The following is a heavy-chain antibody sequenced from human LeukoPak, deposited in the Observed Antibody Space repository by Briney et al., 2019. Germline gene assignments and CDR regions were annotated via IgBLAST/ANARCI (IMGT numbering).Heavy chain of an antibody. Sequence: TGGSLRLSCAASGFTFSRHWMSWVRQAPGKGLEWVAVISYDGSNKYYADSVKGRFTISRDNSKNTLYLQMNSLRAEDTAVYYCAKSEEWIQLWSPLDYWGQGTLVTVSS. CDR3: AKSEEWIQLWSPLDY. CDR1: GFTFSRHW. V-gene: IGHV3-30*18. J-gene: IGHJ4*02. CDR2: ISYDGSNK. D-gene: IGHD5-18*01.